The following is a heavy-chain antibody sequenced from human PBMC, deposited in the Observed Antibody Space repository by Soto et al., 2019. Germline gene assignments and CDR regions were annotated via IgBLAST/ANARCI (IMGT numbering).Heavy chain of an antibody. Sequence: PSETLSLTCAVYGGSFSGYYWSWIRQPPGKGLEWIGEINHSGSTNYTPSLKSRVTISVDTSKNQFSLKLSSVTAADTAVYYCARGHYDILTGYYGAFDIWGQGTMVTVSS. CDR3: ARGHYDILTGYYGAFDI. V-gene: IGHV4-34*01. D-gene: IGHD3-9*01. CDR1: GGSFSGYY. CDR2: INHSGST. J-gene: IGHJ3*02.